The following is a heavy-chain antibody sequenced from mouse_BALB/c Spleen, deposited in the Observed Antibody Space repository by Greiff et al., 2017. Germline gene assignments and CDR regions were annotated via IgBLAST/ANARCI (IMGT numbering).Heavy chain of an antibody. D-gene: IGHD2-14*01. V-gene: IGHV5-6-5*01. J-gene: IGHJ2*01. Sequence: EVMLVESGGGLVKPGGSLKLSCAASGFTFSSYAMSWVRQTPEKRLEWVASISSGGSTYYPDSVKGRFTISRDNARNTLYLQMSSLKSEDTAMYYCARQVRPSFDYWGQGTTLTVSS. CDR1: GFTFSSYA. CDR2: ISSGGST. CDR3: ARQVRPSFDY.